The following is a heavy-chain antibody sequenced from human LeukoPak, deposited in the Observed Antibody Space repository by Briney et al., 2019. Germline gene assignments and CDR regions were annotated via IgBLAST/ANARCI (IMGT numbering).Heavy chain of an antibody. V-gene: IGHV1-18*01. J-gene: IGHJ6*02. CDR2: ISAYNGNT. CDR1: VYTFTSYG. CDR3: ARDGAVVTGVYYYYGMDV. D-gene: IGHD4-23*01. Sequence: ASVKVSCKASVYTFTSYGISWVRQAPGQGLEWMGWISAYNGNTNYAQKLQGRVTMTTDTSTSTAYMELRSLRSDDTAVYYCARDGAVVTGVYYYYGMDVWGQGTTVTVSS.